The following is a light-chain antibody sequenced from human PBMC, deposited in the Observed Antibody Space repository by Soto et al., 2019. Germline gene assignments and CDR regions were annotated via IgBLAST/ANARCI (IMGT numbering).Light chain of an antibody. CDR3: SSYTSSSTPEV. J-gene: IGLJ2*01. V-gene: IGLV2-14*01. Sequence: QSALTQPASVYGSPGQSITISCTGTSSDVGGYNYVSWYQQHPGKAPKLMIYDVSNRPSGVSNRFSGSKSGNTASLTISGLQAEDEADYYCSSYTSSSTPEVFGGGTKLTVL. CDR2: DVS. CDR1: SSDVGGYNY.